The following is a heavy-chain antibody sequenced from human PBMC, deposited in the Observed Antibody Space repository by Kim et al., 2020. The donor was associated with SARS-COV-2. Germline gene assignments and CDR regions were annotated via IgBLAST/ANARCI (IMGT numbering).Heavy chain of an antibody. D-gene: IGHD6-13*01. CDR3: AGVYSSSWYFGFDP. J-gene: IGHJ5*02. Sequence: PSLQHRVTISVDTSKTQFSLKLSSVTAADTAVYYCAGVYSSSWYFGFDPWGQGTLVTVSS. V-gene: IGHV4-59*01.